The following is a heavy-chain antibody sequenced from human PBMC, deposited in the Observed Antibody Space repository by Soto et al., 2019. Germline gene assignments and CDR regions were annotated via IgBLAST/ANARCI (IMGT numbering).Heavy chain of an antibody. CDR3: ARNYYDSSGYYYDLNY. CDR1: GGTFSSYA. V-gene: IGHV1-69*06. Sequence: ASVKVSCKASGGTFSSYAISWVRQAPGQGLEWMGGIIPIFGTANYAQKFQGKVTITADKSTSTAYMELSSLRSEDTAVYYCARNYYDSSGYYYDLNYWGQGTLVTVS. J-gene: IGHJ4*02. CDR2: IIPIFGTA. D-gene: IGHD3-22*01.